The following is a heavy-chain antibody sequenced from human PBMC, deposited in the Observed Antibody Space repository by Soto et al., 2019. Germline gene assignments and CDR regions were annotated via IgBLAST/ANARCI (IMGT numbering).Heavy chain of an antibody. CDR3: ARDRYYGSGSQQPYYYYGMDV. CDR2: IYYSGST. D-gene: IGHD3-10*01. CDR1: GGSISSSSYY. V-gene: IGHV4-39*02. J-gene: IGHJ6*02. Sequence: SETLSLTCTVSGGSISSSSYYWGWIRQPPGKGLEWIGSIYYSGSTYYNPSLKSRVTISVDTSKNQFSLKLSSVTAADTAVYYCARDRYYGSGSQQPYYYYGMDVWGQGTTVTVSS.